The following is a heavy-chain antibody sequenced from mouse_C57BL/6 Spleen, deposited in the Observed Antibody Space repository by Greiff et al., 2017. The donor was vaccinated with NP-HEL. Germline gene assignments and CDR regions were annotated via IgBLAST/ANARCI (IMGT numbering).Heavy chain of an antibody. J-gene: IGHJ4*01. CDR1: GYTFTDYY. V-gene: IGHV1-76*01. D-gene: IGHD4-1*01. Sequence: LVESGAELVRPGASVKLSCKASGYTFTDYYINWVKQRPGQGLEWIARIYPGSGNTYYNEKFKGKATLTAEKSSSTAYMQLSSLTSEDSAVYFCARNGNWDDAMDYWGQGTSVTVSS. CDR2: IYPGSGNT. CDR3: ARNGNWDDAMDY.